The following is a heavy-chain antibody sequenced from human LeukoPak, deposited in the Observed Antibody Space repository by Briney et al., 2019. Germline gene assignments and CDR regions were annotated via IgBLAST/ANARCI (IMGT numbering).Heavy chain of an antibody. CDR3: ARRSDYGYFDY. Sequence: GGSLRLSCAASGFTFSSYAMSWVRQAPGKGLEWVSSISSSSSYIYYADSVKGRFTISRDNAKNSLYLQMNSLRAEDTAVYYCARRSDYGYFDYWGQGTLVTVSS. V-gene: IGHV3-21*01. CDR2: ISSSSSYI. J-gene: IGHJ4*02. CDR1: GFTFSSYA. D-gene: IGHD3-16*01.